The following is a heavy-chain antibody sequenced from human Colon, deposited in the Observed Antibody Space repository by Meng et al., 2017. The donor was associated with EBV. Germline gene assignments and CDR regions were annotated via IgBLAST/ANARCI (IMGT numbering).Heavy chain of an antibody. D-gene: IGHD1/OR15-1a*01. CDR2: IKRATDGGTT. CDR1: GFNFTNSH. V-gene: IGHV3-15*01. J-gene: IGHJ4*02. Sequence: EVEVVGFGGGWVKPGESLRLSCAAFGFNFTNSHMTWVGQAPGKGQEWGGRIKRATDGGTTDYAAPVKGRFTISRDDSKSTVFLQMNSLKSEDTGVYCFTGVGGNMIWGQGTLVTVSS. CDR3: TGVGGNMI.